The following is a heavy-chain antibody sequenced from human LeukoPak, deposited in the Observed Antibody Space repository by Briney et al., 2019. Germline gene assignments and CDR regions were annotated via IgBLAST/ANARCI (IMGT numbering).Heavy chain of an antibody. CDR3: AKEGAESFPDAFDI. CDR2: ISYSGST. D-gene: IGHD3-10*01. CDR1: GGSISPYY. J-gene: IGHJ3*02. Sequence: SETLSLTCTVSGGSISPYYWSWLRQSPGKGLEWIGYISYSGSTKNNPSLKGRVTISVDTSKNQFSLKLTSVTAADTAVYYCAKEGAESFPDAFDIWGPGTLITVSS. V-gene: IGHV4-59*01.